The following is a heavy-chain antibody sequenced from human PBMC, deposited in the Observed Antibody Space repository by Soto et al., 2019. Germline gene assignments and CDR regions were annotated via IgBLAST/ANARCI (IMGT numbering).Heavy chain of an antibody. V-gene: IGHV3-23*01. CDR1: GFTFSSYA. CDR2: ISGSGGST. CDR3: AFGGYDGPYYYYGMDV. D-gene: IGHD5-12*01. Sequence: GGSLRLSCAASGFTFSSYAMSWVRQAPGKGLEWVSAISGSGGSTYYADSVKGRFTISRDNSKNTLYLQMNSLRAEDTAVYYCAFGGYDGPYYYYGMDVWGQGTTVTVSS. J-gene: IGHJ6*02.